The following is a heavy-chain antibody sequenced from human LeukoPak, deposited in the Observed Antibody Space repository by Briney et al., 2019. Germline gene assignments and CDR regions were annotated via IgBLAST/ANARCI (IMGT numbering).Heavy chain of an antibody. V-gene: IGHV3-9*03. D-gene: IGHD6-19*01. J-gene: IGHJ6*03. Sequence: GGSLRLSCAASGFSFDDYAMHWVRQAPGKGLEWVSGIRSNSGSMGYADSVKGRFTISRDNAKNSLYLQMNSLRAEDMGLYYCAKDAFSASPRGCDMDVWGKGTTVTVSS. CDR2: IRSNSGSM. CDR3: AKDAFSASPRGCDMDV. CDR1: GFSFDDYA.